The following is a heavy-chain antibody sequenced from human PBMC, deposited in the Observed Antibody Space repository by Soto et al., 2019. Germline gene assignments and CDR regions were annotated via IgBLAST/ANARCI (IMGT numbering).Heavy chain of an antibody. CDR1: GGSFSGYY. D-gene: IGHD3-3*01. Sequence: QVQLQQWGAGLLKPSETLSLTCAVYGGSFSGYYWSWIRQPPGKGLEWIGEINHSGSTNYNPSLKSRVTISVDTSKNQFSLKLSSVTATDTAVYYCARDARFIWSGYSHWGQGTLVTVSS. V-gene: IGHV4-34*01. CDR3: ARDARFIWSGYSH. CDR2: INHSGST. J-gene: IGHJ4*02.